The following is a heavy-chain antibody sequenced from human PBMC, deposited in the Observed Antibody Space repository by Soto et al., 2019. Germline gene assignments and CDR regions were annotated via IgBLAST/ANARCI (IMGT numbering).Heavy chain of an antibody. J-gene: IGHJ4*02. CDR1: GFTFSDYY. V-gene: IGHV3-11*01. CDR2: ISSGAITI. Sequence: GGSLRLSCAASGFTFSDYYMNWIRQAPGKGLEWVSYISSGAITIYYADSVKGRFTISRDNAKNSLYLQMNSLRAEDTAVYYCAGQYSSSSVEFWGQGTLVTASS. D-gene: IGHD6-6*01. CDR3: AGQYSSSSVEF.